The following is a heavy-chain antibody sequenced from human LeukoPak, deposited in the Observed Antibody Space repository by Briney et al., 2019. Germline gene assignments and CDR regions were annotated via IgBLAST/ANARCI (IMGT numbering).Heavy chain of an antibody. CDR1: GYIFTSYV. Sequence: ASVKVSCKASGYIFTSYVLHWVRQAPGQGLEWMGWINANTGNPTYAQGFTGRFVFSLDTSVSTAYLQISSLKADDTAMYYCARGDYETHGYQTRWGQGTLVTVSS. D-gene: IGHD3-22*01. J-gene: IGHJ4*02. V-gene: IGHV7-4-1*02. CDR3: ARGDYETHGYQTR. CDR2: INANTGNP.